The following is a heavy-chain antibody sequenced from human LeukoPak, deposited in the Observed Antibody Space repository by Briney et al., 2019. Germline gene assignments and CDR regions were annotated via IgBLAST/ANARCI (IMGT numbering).Heavy chain of an antibody. CDR2: IWYDGSNK. J-gene: IGHJ3*02. CDR1: GFTFSSYG. CDR3: VRETMYAFDM. V-gene: IGHV3-33*01. Sequence: PGGSLRLSCAASGFTFSSYGMHWVRQAPGKGLEWVALIWYDGSNKYYADSVKGRFTISRDNAKKSLYLQMNSLRDEDTAVYYCVRETMYAFDMWGQGTIVTVSS. D-gene: IGHD1-1*01.